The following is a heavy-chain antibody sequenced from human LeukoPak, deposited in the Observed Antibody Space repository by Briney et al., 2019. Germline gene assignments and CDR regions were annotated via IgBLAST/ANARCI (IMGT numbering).Heavy chain of an antibody. V-gene: IGHV3-23*01. D-gene: IGHD3-9*01. CDR3: AKGYFDWLSPRSFDY. J-gene: IGHJ4*02. Sequence: PGGSLRLSCAVSGFTFSSYAMSWVRQAPGKGLEWVSAISGSGGSTYYADSVKGRFTISRDNSKNTLYLQMNSLRAEDTAVYYCAKGYFDWLSPRSFDYWGQRTLVTVSS. CDR2: ISGSGGST. CDR1: GFTFSSYA.